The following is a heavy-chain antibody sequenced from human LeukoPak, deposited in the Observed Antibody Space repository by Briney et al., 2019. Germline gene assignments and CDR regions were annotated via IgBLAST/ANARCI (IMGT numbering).Heavy chain of an antibody. CDR3: ARHYDSSSDFDF. J-gene: IGHJ4*02. D-gene: IGHD6-6*01. V-gene: IGHV4-39*01. Sequence: PSETLSLTCTVSGGSISGSSYYWGWIRQPPGKGLEWIGSIYYSGSTYSNPSLKSPVTISVDTSKNQFSLKLSSVTAADTAVYYCARHYDSSSDFDFWGQGILVTVSS. CDR2: IYYSGST. CDR1: GGSISGSSYY.